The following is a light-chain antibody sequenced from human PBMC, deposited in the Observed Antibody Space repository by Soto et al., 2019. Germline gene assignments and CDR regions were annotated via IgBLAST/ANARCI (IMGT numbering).Light chain of an antibody. CDR1: KSDIGVYDF. J-gene: IGLJ1*01. CDR2: EAV. CDR3: KSYAGSNTYV. V-gene: IGLV2-8*01. Sequence: QSALTQPPSASGSPGQSVTISCTGTKSDIGVYDFVSWYQHHPGTAPRLIIYEAVQRPSGVPDRFSGSKSGNTASLTVSGLQAADEADYFCKSYAGSNTYVFGSGTKVTVL.